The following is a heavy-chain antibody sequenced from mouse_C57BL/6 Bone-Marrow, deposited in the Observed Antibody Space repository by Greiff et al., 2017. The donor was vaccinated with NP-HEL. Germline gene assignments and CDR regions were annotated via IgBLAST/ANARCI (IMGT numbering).Heavy chain of an antibody. CDR2: IDPSDSET. Sequence: QVQLQQPGAELVRPGSSVKLSCKASGYTFTSYWMHWVKQRPIQGLEWIGNIDPSDSETHYNQKFKDKATLTVDKSSSTAYMQLSSLTSEDSAVYYCARGYYGSSFAWFAYWGQGTLVTVSA. V-gene: IGHV1-52*01. CDR3: ARGYYGSSFAWFAY. J-gene: IGHJ3*01. D-gene: IGHD1-1*01. CDR1: GYTFTSYW.